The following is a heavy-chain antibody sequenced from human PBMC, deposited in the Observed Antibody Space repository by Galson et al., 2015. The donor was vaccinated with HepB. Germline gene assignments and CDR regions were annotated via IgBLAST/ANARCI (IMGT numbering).Heavy chain of an antibody. Sequence: SVKVSCKAPGYTFIDYYMHWVRQAPGQGLEWMGRINPNSGGADYAQNFQGRVTMTRDTSISTAYMEVNRLISDDTAIYYCAIGSSWTYYFDHWGQGALVTVSS. D-gene: IGHD6-13*01. J-gene: IGHJ4*02. CDR2: INPNSGGA. CDR3: AIGSSWTYYFDH. CDR1: GYTFIDYY. V-gene: IGHV1-2*06.